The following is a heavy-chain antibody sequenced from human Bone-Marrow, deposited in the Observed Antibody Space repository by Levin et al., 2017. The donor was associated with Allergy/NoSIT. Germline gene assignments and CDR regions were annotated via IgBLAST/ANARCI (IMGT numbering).Heavy chain of an antibody. CDR3: VKVGVATAPSPGAFDY. V-gene: IGHV3-64D*06. D-gene: IGHD5-12*01. CDR2: ISSNGGST. J-gene: IGHJ4*02. Sequence: GGSLRLSCSASGFTFSSYAMHWVRQAPGKGLEYVSAISSNGGSTYYADSVKGRFTISRDNSKNTLYLQMSSLRAEDTAVYYCVKVGVATAPSPGAFDYWGQGTLVTVSS. CDR1: GFTFSSYA.